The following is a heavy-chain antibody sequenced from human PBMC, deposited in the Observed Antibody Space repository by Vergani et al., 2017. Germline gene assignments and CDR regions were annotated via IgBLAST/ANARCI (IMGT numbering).Heavy chain of an antibody. CDR3: AKGVRLSGSYYFFDD. D-gene: IGHD1-26*01. V-gene: IGHV3-23*01. CDR1: GFTFSSYA. J-gene: IGHJ4*02. Sequence: EVQLLESGGGLVQPGGSLRLSCAASGFTFSSYAMSWVRQAPGKGLEWVSAISGSGGSTYYADSVKGRFTLSRDNSKNTLYLKMNSLRAEDTAVYYCAKGVRLSGSYYFFDDWGQGTLVTVSS. CDR2: ISGSGGST.